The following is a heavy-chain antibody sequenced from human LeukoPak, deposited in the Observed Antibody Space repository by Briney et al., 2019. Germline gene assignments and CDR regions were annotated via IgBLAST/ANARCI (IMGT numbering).Heavy chain of an antibody. V-gene: IGHV4-39*01. Sequence: PSETLSLTCSISGVSIRRSFYYWGWIRQPPGKRLEWIGNVYYSGSTYYNPSLKSRVSMSVDTPKNQFSLNLTSVTAADTAVYFCARRPSLPADDGDYWRFDIWGQGRRVTVSS. J-gene: IGHJ3*02. CDR3: ARRPSLPADDGDYWRFDI. CDR2: VYYSGST. D-gene: IGHD4-17*01. CDR1: GVSIRRSFYY.